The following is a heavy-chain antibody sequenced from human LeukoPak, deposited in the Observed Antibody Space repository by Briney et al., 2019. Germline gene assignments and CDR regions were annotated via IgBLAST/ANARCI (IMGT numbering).Heavy chain of an antibody. D-gene: IGHD6-13*01. Sequence: GRSLRLSCAASGFTFSSYGMHGVRQAPGKGLEWVAVRWYDGSNKYYADSVKGRFTISRDNSKNTLYLQMNSLRAEDTAVYYCAREGIAAAGLDFDYWGQGTLVTVSS. V-gene: IGHV3-33*01. CDR3: AREGIAAAGLDFDY. CDR2: RWYDGSNK. J-gene: IGHJ4*02. CDR1: GFTFSSYG.